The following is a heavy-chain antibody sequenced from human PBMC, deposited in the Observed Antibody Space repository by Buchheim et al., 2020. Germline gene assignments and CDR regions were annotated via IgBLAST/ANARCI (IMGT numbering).Heavy chain of an antibody. J-gene: IGHJ4*02. CDR1: GFTFSSSS. V-gene: IGHV3-30*04. D-gene: IGHD1-1*01. CDR3: ARDNGDNDSSFDY. CDR2: ISYDGSNK. Sequence: QVQLVESGGGLVQPGRSLRLSCAASGFTFSSSSMHWVRQAPGKGLEWVSLISYDGSNKYYADSVKGRFTISRDNSKNTLYLQMDRLRAEDTAVYYCARDNGDNDSSFDYWGQGT.